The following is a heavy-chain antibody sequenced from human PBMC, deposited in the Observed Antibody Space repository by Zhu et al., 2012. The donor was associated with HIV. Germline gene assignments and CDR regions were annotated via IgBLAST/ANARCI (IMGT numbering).Heavy chain of an antibody. Sequence: VHLVESGGGLVQPGRSLRLSCAASGFNFDEYAMHWVRQVPGKGLEWVSGISWKSGSIGYADSVKGRFTISRDNAKNSLYLQMNSLRPEDTALYYCAKDSSAYFYYFDFWGQGTLVTVSS. D-gene: IGHD3-22*01. V-gene: IGHV3-9*01. CDR1: GFNFDEYA. J-gene: IGHJ4*02. CDR3: AKDSSAYFYYFDF. CDR2: ISWKSGSI.